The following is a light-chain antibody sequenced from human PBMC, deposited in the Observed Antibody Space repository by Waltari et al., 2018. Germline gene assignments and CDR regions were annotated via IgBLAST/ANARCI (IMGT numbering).Light chain of an antibody. Sequence: QSALPQPASVSGSPGQSITISCTGTSSDVGSYNYVSWYQQHPGKAPKLMIYEVSNRPSGVSSRFSGSKSGNTASLTISGLQAEDEADYYCSSYTSSSSYVFGTGTKVTVL. CDR3: SSYTSSSSYV. CDR1: SSDVGSYNY. V-gene: IGLV2-14*01. J-gene: IGLJ1*01. CDR2: EVS.